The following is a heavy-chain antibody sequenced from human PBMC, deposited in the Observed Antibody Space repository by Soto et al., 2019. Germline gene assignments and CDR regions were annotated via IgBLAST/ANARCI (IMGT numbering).Heavy chain of an antibody. CDR3: ARGTHYYDSSVAEYFQH. J-gene: IGHJ1*01. Sequence: ASXKVSCRASGYTFTSYGISWVREAPGQWLEWMGWISAYNGNTNYAQKLQGRVTMTTDTSTSTAYMELRSLRSDDTAVYYCARGTHYYDSSVAEYFQHWGQGTLVTVSS. CDR1: GYTFTSYG. D-gene: IGHD3-22*01. V-gene: IGHV1-18*04. CDR2: ISAYNGNT.